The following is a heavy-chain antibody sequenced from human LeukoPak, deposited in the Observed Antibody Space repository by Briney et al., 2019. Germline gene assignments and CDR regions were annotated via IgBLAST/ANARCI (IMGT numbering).Heavy chain of an antibody. D-gene: IGHD2-2*01. CDR1: GGTFSSYA. V-gene: IGHV1-46*03. Sequence: SSVKVSCKASGGTFSSYAISWVRQAPGQGLEWMGIINPSGGSTSYAQKFQGRVTMTRDTSTSTVYMELSSLRSEDTAVYYCAREDIVAVPALGGFDPWGQGTLVTVSS. CDR3: AREDIVAVPALGGFDP. J-gene: IGHJ5*02. CDR2: INPSGGST.